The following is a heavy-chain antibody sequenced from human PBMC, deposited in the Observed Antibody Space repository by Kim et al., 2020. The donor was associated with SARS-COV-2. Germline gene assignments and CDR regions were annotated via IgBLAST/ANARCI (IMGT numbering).Heavy chain of an antibody. V-gene: IGHV3-21*01. CDR2: ISSSSSYI. CDR1: GFTFSSYS. D-gene: IGHD3-16*02. J-gene: IGHJ4*02. Sequence: GGSLRLSCAASGFTFSSYSMNWVRQAPGKGLEWVSSISSSSSYIYYADSVKGRFTISRDNAKNSLYLQMNSLRAEDTAVYYCASLPRVWGSYRYLRWGQGTLVTVSS. CDR3: ASLPRVWGSYRYLR.